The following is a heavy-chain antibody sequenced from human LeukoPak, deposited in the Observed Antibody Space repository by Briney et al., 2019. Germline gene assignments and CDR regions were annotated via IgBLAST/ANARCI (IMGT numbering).Heavy chain of an antibody. CDR1: GGSISNHY. V-gene: IGHV4-59*11. J-gene: IGHJ6*02. Sequence: SETLSLTCTVSGGSISNHYWSWIRQPPGKGLEWIGYIYYSGSTNYNPSLKSRVTISVDTSKNQFSLKLSSVTAADTAVYYCARDRSPEHYYDSSHWDYYYGVDVWGQGTTVTVSS. CDR3: ARDRSPEHYYDSSHWDYYYGVDV. CDR2: IYYSGST. D-gene: IGHD3-22*01.